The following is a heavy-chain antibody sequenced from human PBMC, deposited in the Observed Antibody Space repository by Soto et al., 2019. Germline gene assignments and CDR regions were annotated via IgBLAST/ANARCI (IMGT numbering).Heavy chain of an antibody. CDR1: EITFSSYA. V-gene: IGHV3-30*04. Sequence: QVQLVESGGGVVQPGRSLRLSCAASEITFSSYAMHWVRQAPGKGLDWVALISFDGMNQYYVDSVKGRFTISRDNSKNILYLQMNSLRAEDTAVYYCARDQRSGSYAGAFDIWGQGTMVTVSS. D-gene: IGHD1-26*01. J-gene: IGHJ3*02. CDR3: ARDQRSGSYAGAFDI. CDR2: ISFDGMNQ.